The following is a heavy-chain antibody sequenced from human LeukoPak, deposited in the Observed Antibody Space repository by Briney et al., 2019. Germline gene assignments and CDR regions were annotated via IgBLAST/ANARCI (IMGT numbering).Heavy chain of an antibody. CDR2: ISYDGSTK. V-gene: IGHV3-30*03. Sequence: GGSLRLSCTASGFTFSTYGMHWVRQAPGKGLEWVTLISYDGSTKYYSDSVKGRFTLSRDNSKNTLYLQMNSLRAEDTAVYYCARDSYGSGYYMDVWGKGTTVTVSS. D-gene: IGHD3-22*01. CDR1: GFTFSTYG. CDR3: ARDSYGSGYYMDV. J-gene: IGHJ6*04.